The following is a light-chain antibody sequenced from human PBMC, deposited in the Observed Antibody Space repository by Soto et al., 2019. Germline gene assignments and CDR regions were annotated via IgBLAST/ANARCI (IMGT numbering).Light chain of an antibody. Sequence: DIQMTQSPSSLSASVGDRVTITCRASQSISSWLAWYQQKPGKAPKLLIYDASSLESGSPSRFRGSGSGTEFTLTISSLQPDDFATYYCQQYNSWWRFGQGTKVEIK. CDR1: QSISSW. V-gene: IGKV1-5*01. CDR3: QQYNSWWR. CDR2: DAS. J-gene: IGKJ1*01.